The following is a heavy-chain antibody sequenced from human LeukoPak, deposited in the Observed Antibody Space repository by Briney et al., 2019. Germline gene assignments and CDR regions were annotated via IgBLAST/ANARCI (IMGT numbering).Heavy chain of an antibody. CDR2: IKGDGRET. CDR1: GFTFSGSW. Sequence: GGSLRLSCAASGFTFSGSWMDWVRQAPGKGLEWVANIKGDGRETYYVDSAKGRFTISRDNAESSLYLQMDSLRVEDTAIYYCSRSLNPWGQGTLVTVSS. J-gene: IGHJ5*02. V-gene: IGHV3-7*01. CDR3: SRSLNP.